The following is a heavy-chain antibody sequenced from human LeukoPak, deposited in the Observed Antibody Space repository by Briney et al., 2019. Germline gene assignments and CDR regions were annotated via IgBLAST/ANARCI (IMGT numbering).Heavy chain of an antibody. Sequence: GGSLRLSCAASGFTFSSYAMSWVRQAPGKGLEWVPAISGSGGSTYYADSVKGRFTISRDNAKNSLYLQMNSLRAEDTAVYYCAREGNSNEIDYWGQGTLVTVSS. CDR1: GFTFSSYA. CDR3: AREGNSNEIDY. D-gene: IGHD1-1*01. J-gene: IGHJ4*02. CDR2: ISGSGGST. V-gene: IGHV3-23*01.